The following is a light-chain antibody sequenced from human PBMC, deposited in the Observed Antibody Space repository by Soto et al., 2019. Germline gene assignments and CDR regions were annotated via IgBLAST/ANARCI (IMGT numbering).Light chain of an antibody. CDR1: QSISSY. V-gene: IGKV1-39*01. Sequence: IQMTQSPSSLSASVGDRFTITCRASQSISSYLNWYQQKPGKAPKLLIYAASSLQSGVPSRFSGSGSGTDFTLTISSLQPEDFATYYCQQSYSTPPTFGQGTKVDI. J-gene: IGKJ1*01. CDR3: QQSYSTPPT. CDR2: AAS.